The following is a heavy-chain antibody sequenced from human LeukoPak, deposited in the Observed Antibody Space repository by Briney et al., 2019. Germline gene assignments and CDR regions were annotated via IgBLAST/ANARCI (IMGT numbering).Heavy chain of an antibody. V-gene: IGHV4-34*01. D-gene: IGHD3-10*01. Sequence: SETLSLTCAVYGGSFSGYYWSWIRQPPGKGLEWIGEINHSGSTNYNPSLKRRVTISVDTYKKQFSLKRRSVTAADTAVYYCATAISQSGYFYYWGQGTLVTVSS. J-gene: IGHJ4*02. CDR1: GGSFSGYY. CDR3: ATAISQSGYFYY. CDR2: INHSGST.